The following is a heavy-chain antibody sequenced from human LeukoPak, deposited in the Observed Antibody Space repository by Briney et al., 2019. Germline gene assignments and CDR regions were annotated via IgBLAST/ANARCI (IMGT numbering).Heavy chain of an antibody. V-gene: IGHV3-49*03. D-gene: IGHD2-21*01. Sequence: HPGGSLRLSCAASGFTFSSYSMSWFRQAPGKGLEWVGFIRSKAYGGTTEYAASVKGRFTISRDDSKSIAYLQMNSLKTEDTAVYYCTRGSSISDNWGQGTLVTVSS. J-gene: IGHJ4*02. CDR1: GFTFSSYS. CDR3: TRGSSISDN. CDR2: IRSKAYGGTT.